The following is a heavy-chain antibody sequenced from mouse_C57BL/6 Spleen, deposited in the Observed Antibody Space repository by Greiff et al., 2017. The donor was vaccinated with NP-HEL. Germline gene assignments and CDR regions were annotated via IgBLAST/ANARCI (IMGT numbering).Heavy chain of an antibody. CDR1: GYTFTSYW. CDR3: ARRHRYWYFDV. Sequence: QVQLQQPGAELVMPGASVKLSCKASGYTFTSYWMHWVKQRPGQGLEWIGEIDPSDSYTNYNQKFKGKSTLTVDKSSSTAYMQLSSLTSEDSAVYYCARRHRYWYFDVWGTGTTVTVSS. J-gene: IGHJ1*03. CDR2: IDPSDSYT. D-gene: IGHD6-1*01. V-gene: IGHV1-69*01.